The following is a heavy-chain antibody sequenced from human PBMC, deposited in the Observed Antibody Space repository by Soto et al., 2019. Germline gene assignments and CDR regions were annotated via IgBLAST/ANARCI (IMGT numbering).Heavy chain of an antibody. D-gene: IGHD5-12*01. CDR1: GGSLTNYY. Sequence: SETLSLTYTVSGGSLTNYYWTWIRQPPGKGLEWIGDIYFSGSAYYNPSLKSRVTISLDTPKNQFSLKLSSVTAADTAVYYCARVGSGYVRGFDYWGQGTLVTVSS. J-gene: IGHJ4*02. CDR3: ARVGSGYVRGFDY. CDR2: IYFSGSA. V-gene: IGHV4-59*01.